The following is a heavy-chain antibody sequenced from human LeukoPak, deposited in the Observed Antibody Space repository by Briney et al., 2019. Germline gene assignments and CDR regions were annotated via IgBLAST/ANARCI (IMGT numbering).Heavy chain of an antibody. CDR1: GFSVSSIY. D-gene: IGHD3-10*01. V-gene: IGHV3-53*01. Sequence: GGSLRLSCAASGFSVSSIYMSWVRQAPGKRLEWVAVIYSGGTTYYADSVRGRFTISRDNSKNTLYLQMNSLRVEDTALYYCARDMGFGDLMGYWGQGTLVTVSS. CDR3: ARDMGFGDLMGY. J-gene: IGHJ4*02. CDR2: IYSGGTT.